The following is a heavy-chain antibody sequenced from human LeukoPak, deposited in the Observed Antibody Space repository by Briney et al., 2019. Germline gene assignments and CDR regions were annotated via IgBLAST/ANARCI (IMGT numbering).Heavy chain of an antibody. V-gene: IGHV4-39*07. CDR1: GGSISSNNYY. CDR2: IYYSGST. J-gene: IGHJ3*02. Sequence: SETLSLTCTVSGGSISSNNYYWGWIRQPPGKGLEWIGSIYYSGSTYYNPSLKSRVTISVDTSKNQFSLKLSSVTAADTAVYYCARDGSRGYYDSSGHAFDIWGQGTMVTVSS. CDR3: ARDGSRGYYDSSGHAFDI. D-gene: IGHD3-22*01.